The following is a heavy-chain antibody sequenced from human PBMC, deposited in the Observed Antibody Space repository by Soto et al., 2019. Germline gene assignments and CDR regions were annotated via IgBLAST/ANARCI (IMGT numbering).Heavy chain of an antibody. CDR2: ISVDSGNT. CDR1: GYIFTSYG. J-gene: IGHJ6*03. Sequence: QVQLVQSGAELKKPGASAKVSCKASGYIFTSYGISWVRQAPGQGLEWMAWISVDSGNTNYAQNFQGRVTMTTDTSASTAHMELRSLRSHDTAVYYCARFNGSGTNYYMNVWGKGTTVIVS. CDR3: ARFNGSGTNYYMNV. V-gene: IGHV1-18*01. D-gene: IGHD3-10*01.